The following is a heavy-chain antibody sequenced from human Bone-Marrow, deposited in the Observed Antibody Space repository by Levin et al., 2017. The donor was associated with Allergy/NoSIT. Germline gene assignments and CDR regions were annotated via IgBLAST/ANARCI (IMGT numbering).Heavy chain of an antibody. D-gene: IGHD6-19*01. CDR1: GFTVSSNY. J-gene: IGHJ4*02. V-gene: IGHV3-53*01. Sequence: GGSLRLSCAASGFTVSSNYMSWVRQAPGKGLEWVSVIYSGGSTYYADSVKGRFTISRDNSKNTLYLQMNSLRAEDTAVYYCARGKGSSGWYFDYWGQGTLVTVSS. CDR2: IYSGGST. CDR3: ARGKGSSGWYFDY.